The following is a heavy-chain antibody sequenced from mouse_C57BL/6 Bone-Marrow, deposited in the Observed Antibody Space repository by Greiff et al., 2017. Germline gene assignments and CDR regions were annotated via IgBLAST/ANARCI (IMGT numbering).Heavy chain of an antibody. CDR2: IYPRSGNT. CDR3: ATNYEGRSYVLDY. J-gene: IGHJ2*01. Sequence: VQLQQSGAELARPGASVKLSCKASGYTFTSYGMSWVKQRTGQGLEWIGEIYPRSGNTYYNEKFKGKATLTADKSSSTAYMELRSLTSEDSAVYFCATNYEGRSYVLDYWGRGTTLTVSS. D-gene: IGHD1-1*01. CDR1: GYTFTSYG. V-gene: IGHV1-81*01.